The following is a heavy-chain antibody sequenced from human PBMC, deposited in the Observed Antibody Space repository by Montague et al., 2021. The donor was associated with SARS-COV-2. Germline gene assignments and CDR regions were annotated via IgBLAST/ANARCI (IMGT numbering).Heavy chain of an antibody. J-gene: IGHJ4*02. D-gene: IGHD3-9*01. V-gene: IGHV4-34*01. Sequence: NKHSESTNYNPSLKSRVTISVDTSKNQVSLNLSSVTATDTAVYYCARAREAYILTGYYFDYWGQGTMVTVSS. CDR2: NKHSEST. CDR3: ARAREAYILTGYYFDY.